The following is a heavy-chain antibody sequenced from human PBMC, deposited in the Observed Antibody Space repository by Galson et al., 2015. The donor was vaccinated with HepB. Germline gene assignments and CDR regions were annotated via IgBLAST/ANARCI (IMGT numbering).Heavy chain of an antibody. D-gene: IGHD3-10*01. Sequence: SLRLSCAASGFTFSGSAMHWVRQASGKGLEWVGRIRSKANSYATVYAASVKGRFTISRDNSKNTLYLQMDSLRVEDTAVYYCVTRLSGNYYQFDSWGQGTLVTVSP. V-gene: IGHV3-73*01. CDR2: IRSKANSYAT. CDR1: GFTFSGSA. CDR3: VTRLSGNYYQFDS. J-gene: IGHJ4*02.